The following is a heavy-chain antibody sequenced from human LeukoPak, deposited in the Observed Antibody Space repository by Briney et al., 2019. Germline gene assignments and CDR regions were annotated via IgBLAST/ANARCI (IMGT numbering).Heavy chain of an antibody. CDR2: INAGNGNT. J-gene: IGHJ1*01. CDR1: GYTFTSYA. Sequence: AASVKVSCKASGYTFTSYAMHWVRQAPGQRLEWMGWINAGNGNTKYSQKFQGRVTITRDTSASTAYMELSSLRSEDATVYYCARDRRMVRGSSRYFQHWGQGTLVTVSS. D-gene: IGHD3-10*01. CDR3: ARDRRMVRGSSRYFQH. V-gene: IGHV1-3*01.